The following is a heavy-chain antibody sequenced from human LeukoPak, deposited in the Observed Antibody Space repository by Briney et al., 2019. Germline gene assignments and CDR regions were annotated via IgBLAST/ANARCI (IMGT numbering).Heavy chain of an antibody. CDR3: ARDYYDSSGYSSPIDY. J-gene: IGHJ4*02. Sequence: GRSLRLSCAASGFTFSSYAMHWVRQAPGKGLEWVSSISSSSSYIYYADSVKGRFTISRDNAKNSLYLQMNSLRAEDSAVYYCARDYYDSSGYSSPIDYWGQGTLVTVSS. CDR1: GFTFSSYA. CDR2: ISSSSSYI. D-gene: IGHD3-22*01. V-gene: IGHV3-21*01.